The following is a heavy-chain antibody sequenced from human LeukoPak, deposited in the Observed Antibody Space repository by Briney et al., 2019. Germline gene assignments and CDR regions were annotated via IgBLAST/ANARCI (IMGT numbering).Heavy chain of an antibody. CDR2: ISSSGSTI. V-gene: IGHV3-48*04. CDR3: ASYCTNGVCYTDPLLHY. Sequence: GGSLRLSCAASGFTFSSYAMHWVRQAPGKGLEWVSYISSSGSTIYYADSVKGRFTISRDNAKNSLYLQMNSLRAEDTAVYYCASYCTNGVCYTDPLLHYWGQGTLVTVSS. J-gene: IGHJ4*02. CDR1: GFTFSSYA. D-gene: IGHD2-8*01.